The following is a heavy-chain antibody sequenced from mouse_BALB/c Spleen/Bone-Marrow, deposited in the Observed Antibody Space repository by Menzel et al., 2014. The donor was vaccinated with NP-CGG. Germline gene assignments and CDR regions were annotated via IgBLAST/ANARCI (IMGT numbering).Heavy chain of an antibody. J-gene: IGHJ2*01. CDR1: GYSITSGYY. CDR2: KSYDGSN. CDR3: ARDRGHYFDY. Sequence: ESGPGLVKPSQSLSLTCSVTGYSITSGYYWNWIRQFPGNKLEWMGYKSYDGSNNYNPSLKNRMSITRDTSKNQFILKLNSVTSKDTGTYYCARDRGHYFDYWGQGTPLTVSS. D-gene: IGHD3-1*01. V-gene: IGHV3-6*02.